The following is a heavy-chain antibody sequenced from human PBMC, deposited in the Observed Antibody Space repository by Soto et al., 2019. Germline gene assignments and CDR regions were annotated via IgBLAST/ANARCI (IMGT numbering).Heavy chain of an antibody. CDR2: IYYSGST. V-gene: IGHV4-31*03. D-gene: IGHD6-6*01. J-gene: IGHJ6*02. CDR3: ARDKRRYSSSSWGDYYYYGMDV. Sequence: PSETLSLTCTVSGGSISSGGYYWSWIRQHPGKGLEWIGYIYYSGSTYYNPSLKSRVTISVDTSKNQFSLKLSSVTAAGTAVYYCARDKRRYSSSSWGDYYYYGMDVWGQGTTVTVSS. CDR1: GGSISSGGYY.